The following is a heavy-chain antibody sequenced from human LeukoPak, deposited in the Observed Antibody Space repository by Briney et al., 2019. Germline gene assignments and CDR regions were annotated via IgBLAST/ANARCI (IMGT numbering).Heavy chain of an antibody. CDR1: GGSISSYY. CDR3: ARSTNYYYYYRDV. Sequence: PSETLSLTCTVSGGSISSYYWSWIRQPPGKGLEWIGFIYYSGTTNYNPSLKSRVTISVNTSKNQFSLKLSSVTAADTAVYYCARSTNYYYYYRDVWGKGTTVTVSS. V-gene: IGHV4-59*01. CDR2: IYYSGTT. J-gene: IGHJ6*03.